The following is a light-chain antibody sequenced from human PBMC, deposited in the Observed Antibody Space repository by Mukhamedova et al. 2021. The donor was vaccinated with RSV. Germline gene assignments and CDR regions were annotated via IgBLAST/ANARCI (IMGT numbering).Light chain of an antibody. V-gene: IGLV6-57*01. CDR2: EDN. Sequence: TRSSGSIASNYVQWYQQRPGSSPTTVIYEDNQRPSGVPDRFSGSIDSSSNSASLTISGLKTEDEADYYCQSYDSSNRVFGGGTKL. J-gene: IGLJ2*01. CDR3: QSYDSSNRV. CDR1: SGSIASNY.